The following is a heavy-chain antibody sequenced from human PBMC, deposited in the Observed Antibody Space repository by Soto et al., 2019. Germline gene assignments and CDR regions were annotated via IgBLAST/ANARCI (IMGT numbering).Heavy chain of an antibody. CDR3: ARGSGITMVRDVFFDY. CDR2: IYSGGST. CDR1: GFTVSSNY. Sequence: GGSLRLSCAASGFTVSSNYMSWVRQAPGKGLEWVSVIYSGGSTYYADSMKGRFTISRDNSKNTLYLQMNSLRAEDTAVYYCARGSGITMVRDVFFDYWGQGTLVTVSS. D-gene: IGHD3-10*01. V-gene: IGHV3-66*01. J-gene: IGHJ4*02.